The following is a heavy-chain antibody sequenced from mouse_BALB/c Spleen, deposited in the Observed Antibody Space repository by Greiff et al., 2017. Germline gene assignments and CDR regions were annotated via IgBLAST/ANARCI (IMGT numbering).Heavy chain of an antibody. CDR1: GFTFSSYG. Sequence: EVKVVESGGDLVKPGGSLKLSCAASGFTFSSYGMSWVRQTPDKRLVWVATISSGGSYTDYPDSVKGRFTISRDNAKNTQYLQMSSLKSEDTAMYYCARRRAVRPNYYAMDYWGQGTSVTVSS. CDR3: ARRRAVRPNYYAMDY. CDR2: ISSGGSYT. V-gene: IGHV5-6*02. D-gene: IGHD1-1*01. J-gene: IGHJ4*01.